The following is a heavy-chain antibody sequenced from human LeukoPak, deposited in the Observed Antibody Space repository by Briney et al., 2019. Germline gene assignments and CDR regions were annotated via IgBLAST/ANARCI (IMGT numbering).Heavy chain of an antibody. CDR3: ARDCSGGSCQVRDY. D-gene: IGHD2-15*01. CDR1: GFTFDDYG. Sequence: PGGALRLSCAASGFTFDDYGMSWVRQAPGKGLEWVSGINWNGGSTGYADSVKGRFTISRDNAKNSLYLQMNSLRAEDTALYYCARDCSGGSCQVRDYWGQGTLVTVSS. V-gene: IGHV3-20*04. J-gene: IGHJ4*02. CDR2: INWNGGST.